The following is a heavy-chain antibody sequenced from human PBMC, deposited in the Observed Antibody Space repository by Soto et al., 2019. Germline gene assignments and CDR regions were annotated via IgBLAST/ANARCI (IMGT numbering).Heavy chain of an antibody. Sequence: GGSLRLSCAASGFTFSIYAMHWVRHAPGKGLEWVAVISYDGSNKYYADSVKGRFTISRDNSKNTLYLQMSSLRAEDTAVYYCARSPCSSTSCYPLYWGQGTLVTVSS. CDR3: ARSPCSSTSCYPLY. D-gene: IGHD2-2*01. J-gene: IGHJ4*02. V-gene: IGHV3-30-3*01. CDR1: GFTFSIYA. CDR2: ISYDGSNK.